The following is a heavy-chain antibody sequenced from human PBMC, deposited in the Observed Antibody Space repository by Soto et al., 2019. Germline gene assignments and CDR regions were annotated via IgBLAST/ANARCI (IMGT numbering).Heavy chain of an antibody. V-gene: IGHV1-45*02. D-gene: IGHD6-13*01. CDR1: GYTFTYRY. CDR2: ITPFNGNT. CDR3: ARSDTIAAPMDV. Sequence: GASVKVSYKASGYTFTYRYLHWVRQAPGQALEWMGWITPFNGNTNYAQKFQDRVTITRDRSMSTAYMELSSLRSEDTAMYYCARSDTIAAPMDVWGQGTTVTVSS. J-gene: IGHJ6*02.